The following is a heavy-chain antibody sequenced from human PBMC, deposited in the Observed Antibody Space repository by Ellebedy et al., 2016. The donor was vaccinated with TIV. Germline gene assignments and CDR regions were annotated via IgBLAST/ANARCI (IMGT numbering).Heavy chain of an antibody. Sequence: ASVKVSCKVSGYTLTELSMHWVRQAPGKGLEWMGAFDPEDGQIIYAQKFQGRLNMSEDTPTDTAYMEVRSLRSEDTAMYYCATLVFTDFDDFDFWGQGTMVTVSS. CDR2: FDPEDGQI. J-gene: IGHJ3*01. CDR1: GYTLTELS. D-gene: IGHD3-22*01. CDR3: ATLVFTDFDDFDF. V-gene: IGHV1-24*01.